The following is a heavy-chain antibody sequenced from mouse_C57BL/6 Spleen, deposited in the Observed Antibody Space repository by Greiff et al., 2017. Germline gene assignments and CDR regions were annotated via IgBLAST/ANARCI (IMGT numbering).Heavy chain of an antibody. Sequence: VQLKESGAELVRPGTSVKVSCKASGYAFTNYLIEWVKQRPGQGLEWIGVINPGSGGTNYNEKFKGKATLTADKSSSTAYMQLSSLTSEDSAVYFCARSGDGYYEGYFDYWGQGTTLTVSS. V-gene: IGHV1-54*01. CDR2: INPGSGGT. D-gene: IGHD2-3*01. J-gene: IGHJ2*01. CDR1: GYAFTNYL. CDR3: ARSGDGYYEGYFDY.